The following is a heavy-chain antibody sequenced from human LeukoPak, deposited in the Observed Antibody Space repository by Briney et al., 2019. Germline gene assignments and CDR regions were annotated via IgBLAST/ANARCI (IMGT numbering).Heavy chain of an antibody. CDR3: ASSLRGYNYFDY. Sequence: GSSVKFSCKASGGTFSSYAISWVRQAPGQGLEWMGRIIPIFGTANYAQKFQGRVTITTDESTSTAYMELSSLRSEDTAVYYCASSLRGYNYFDYWGQGTLVTVSS. D-gene: IGHD5-24*01. CDR2: IIPIFGTA. J-gene: IGHJ4*02. CDR1: GGTFSSYA. V-gene: IGHV1-69*05.